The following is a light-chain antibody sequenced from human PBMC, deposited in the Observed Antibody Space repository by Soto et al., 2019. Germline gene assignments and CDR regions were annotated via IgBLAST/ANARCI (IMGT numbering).Light chain of an antibody. CDR1: SSDVGGYNY. CDR3: SSYTSSSLYV. Sequence: QSALTQPASVSGSPGQSITISCTGTSSDVGGYNYVSWYQQHPGKAPKLMIYDVSNRPSGVSNRFSGSKSGNTASLTISGLQAEDEADTHCSSYTSSSLYVFGTGTQLPV. V-gene: IGLV2-14*01. CDR2: DVS. J-gene: IGLJ1*01.